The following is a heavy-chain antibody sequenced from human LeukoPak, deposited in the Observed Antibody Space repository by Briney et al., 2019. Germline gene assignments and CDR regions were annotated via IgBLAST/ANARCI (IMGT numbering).Heavy chain of an antibody. CDR1: GFTLSNYG. V-gene: IGHV3-30*03. Sequence: PGRSLRLSCAASGFTLSNYGMHWARQAPGKGLEGVAIISYDGTNKFYADIVKGRFTISRDNSKNTLSLRTNRLRAEDTAVYYCARGPGHDYYIIYWGQGTLVTVSS. CDR2: ISYDGTNK. D-gene: IGHD3-16*01. CDR3: ARGPGHDYYIIY. J-gene: IGHJ4*02.